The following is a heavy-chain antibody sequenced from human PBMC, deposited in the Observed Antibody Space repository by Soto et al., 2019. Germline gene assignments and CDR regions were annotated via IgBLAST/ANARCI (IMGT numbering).Heavy chain of an antibody. Sequence: PGGSLRLSCAASGFTFSSYDMHWVRQATGKGLEWVSAIGTAGDTYYPGSVKGRFTISRENAKNSLYLQMNSLRAGDTAVYYCERGGLWFGGPEDGMDVWGQGTTVTVSS. J-gene: IGHJ6*02. D-gene: IGHD3-10*01. V-gene: IGHV3-13*01. CDR2: IGTAGDT. CDR1: GFTFSSYD. CDR3: ERGGLWFGGPEDGMDV.